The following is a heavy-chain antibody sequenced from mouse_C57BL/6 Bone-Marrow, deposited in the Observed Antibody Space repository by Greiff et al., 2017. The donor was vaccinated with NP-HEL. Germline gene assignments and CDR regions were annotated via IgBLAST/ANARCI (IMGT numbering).Heavy chain of an antibody. D-gene: IGHD1-1*01. J-gene: IGHJ2*01. CDR1: GYTFTDYY. V-gene: IGHV1-19*01. CDR2: INPYHGGT. Sequence: VQLQQSGPVLVKPGASVKMSCKASGYTFTDYYMNWVKQSHGKSLEWIGVINPYHGGTSYNQKFKGKATLTVDKSSSTAYMELNSLTSEDSAVYYCAREGPDYYGSSYYFDYWGQGTTLTVSS. CDR3: AREGPDYYGSSYYFDY.